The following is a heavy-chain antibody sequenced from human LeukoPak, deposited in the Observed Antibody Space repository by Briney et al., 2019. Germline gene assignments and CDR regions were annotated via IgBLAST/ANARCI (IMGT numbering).Heavy chain of an antibody. D-gene: IGHD3-22*01. J-gene: IGHJ4*02. CDR1: GGSVSSGSYY. CDR2: IYFSGST. Sequence: PSETLSLTCTVSGGSVSSGSYYWSWLRQPPGKGLEWIGYIYFSGSTNYNPSLKSRVTISVDTSRNQFSLKLSSVTAADTAVYYCAIHPYDSSGYYSAAHFDYWGQGTLVTVSS. CDR3: AIHPYDSSGYYSAAHFDY. V-gene: IGHV4-61*01.